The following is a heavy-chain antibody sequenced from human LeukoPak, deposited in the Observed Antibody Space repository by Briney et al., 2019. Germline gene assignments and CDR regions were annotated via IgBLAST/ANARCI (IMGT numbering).Heavy chain of an antibody. D-gene: IGHD4-17*01. Sequence: GGSLRLSCAVSGFTFSSYAMSWVRQAPGKGLEWVSGISGSGGSTYYADSVKGRFTISRDNSKKTLYLQMNSLRGGDTAVYYCASHMTTVTSGGDYWGQGTLVTVSS. CDR2: ISGSGGST. J-gene: IGHJ4*02. V-gene: IGHV3-23*01. CDR3: ASHMTTVTSGGDY. CDR1: GFTFSSYA.